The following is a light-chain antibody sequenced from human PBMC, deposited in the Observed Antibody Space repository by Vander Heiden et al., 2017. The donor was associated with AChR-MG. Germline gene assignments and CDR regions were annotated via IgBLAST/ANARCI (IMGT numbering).Light chain of an antibody. CDR1: RSDVRGYHY. CDR2: EGS. V-gene: IGLV2-14*01. J-gene: IGLJ2*01. Sequence: QSALTQPASVSGPAGQSITISCTGTRSDVRGYHYVSWSQQHPGKSPKLMFYEGSHRPAGVSNRFSVSKSANTASLTISGLQAEDEGDYYCSSYTSSSSLFGGGTKLTVL. CDR3: SSYTSSSSL.